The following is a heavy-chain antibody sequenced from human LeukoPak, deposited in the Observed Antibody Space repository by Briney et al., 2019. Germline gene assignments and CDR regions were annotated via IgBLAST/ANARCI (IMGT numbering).Heavy chain of an antibody. CDR1: GYIFTSYW. Sequence: GESLKISCEGSGYIFTSYWIGWVRQMAGKGLEWMGITYPGDSDTRYSPSFQGQVTISADKSISTAYLQWNSLKASDTAMYYCVRQGSSNWYKHLDYWGQGTLVTVSS. CDR2: TYPGDSDT. V-gene: IGHV5-51*01. D-gene: IGHD6-13*01. CDR3: VRQGSSNWYKHLDY. J-gene: IGHJ4*02.